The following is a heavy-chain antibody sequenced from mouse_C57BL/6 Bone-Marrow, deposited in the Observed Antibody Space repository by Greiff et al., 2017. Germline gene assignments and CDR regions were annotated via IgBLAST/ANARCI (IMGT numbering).Heavy chain of an antibody. CDR3: VRQGPYAMDY. Sequence: EVQRVESGGGLVQPKGSLKLSCAASGFSFNTYAMNWVRQAPGKGLEWVARIRSKSNNYATYYADSVKDRFTISRDDSESMLYLQMNNLKTEDTAMYYCVRQGPYAMDYWGQGTSVTVSS. CDR2: IRSKSNNYAT. D-gene: IGHD3-3*01. V-gene: IGHV10-1*01. J-gene: IGHJ4*01. CDR1: GFSFNTYA.